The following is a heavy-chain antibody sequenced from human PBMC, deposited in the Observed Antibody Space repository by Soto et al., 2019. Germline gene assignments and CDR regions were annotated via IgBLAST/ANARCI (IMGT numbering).Heavy chain of an antibody. Sequence: QVQLVQSGAEVKKPGSSVKVSCKASGGTFSSYAISWVRQAPGQGLEWMGGISTYNGNTNYPQRLQGRLTMPTDRSTTSGYMDLRRLRADDTAVYSGARDPYHGLMVHVPNPYGMDVWGQGTTVTVSS. CDR1: GGTFSSYA. V-gene: IGHV1-18*01. CDR3: ARDPYHGLMVHVPNPYGMDV. CDR2: ISTYNGNT. J-gene: IGHJ6*02. D-gene: IGHD2-8*01.